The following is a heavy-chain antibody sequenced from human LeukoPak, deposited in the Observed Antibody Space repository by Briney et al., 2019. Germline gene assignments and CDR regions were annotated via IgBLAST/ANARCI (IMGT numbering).Heavy chain of an antibody. CDR1: GASISSYY. V-gene: IGHV4-59*08. J-gene: IGHJ4*02. D-gene: IGHD1-26*01. CDR2: IYYSGST. Sequence: SETLSLTCTVSGASISSYYWSWIRQPPGQGLGRIGYIYYSGSTNYSPSLKSRVTISVDTSKNQFSLKLSSVTAADTAVYYCARLGLAGSAGRTYYFDYWGQGTLVTVP. CDR3: ARLGLAGSAGRTYYFDY.